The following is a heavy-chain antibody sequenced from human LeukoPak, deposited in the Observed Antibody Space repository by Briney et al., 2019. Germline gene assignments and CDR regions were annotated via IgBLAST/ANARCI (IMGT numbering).Heavy chain of an antibody. D-gene: IGHD5-12*01. CDR1: GITFSQYW. J-gene: IGHJ4*02. CDR3: ARDLGHSGYDLYDY. Sequence: PGGSLRLSCVDSGITFSQYWMNWVRQAPGKGLEWVANMKHDGNEKHYVDSVEGRFTISRDNAKSSLYLQMNNLRAEDTAVYYCARDLGHSGYDLYDYWGQGTLVTVSS. V-gene: IGHV3-7*01. CDR2: MKHDGNEK.